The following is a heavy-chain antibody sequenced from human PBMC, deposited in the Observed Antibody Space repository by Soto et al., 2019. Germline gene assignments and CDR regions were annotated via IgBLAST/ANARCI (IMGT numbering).Heavy chain of an antibody. CDR1: RGTFTNYA. D-gene: IGHD3-22*01. J-gene: IGHJ4*02. Sequence: QVYLVQSGAEVKKPGSSVKVSCKALRGTFTNYAFSWVRQAPGQGLEWMGGIMPFFGSGNYAQKFQGRINITADESTSSVYLDLTSLRSEDTAVYYCERDRAGYYSHFVYWGQGTLVTVSS. V-gene: IGHV1-69*01. CDR3: ERDRAGYYSHFVY. CDR2: IMPFFGSG.